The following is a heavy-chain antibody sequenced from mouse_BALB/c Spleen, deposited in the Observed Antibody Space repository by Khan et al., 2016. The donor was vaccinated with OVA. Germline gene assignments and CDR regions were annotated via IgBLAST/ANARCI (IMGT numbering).Heavy chain of an antibody. CDR1: GFSLTNYG. V-gene: IGHV2-6-1*01. J-gene: IGHJ4*01. CDR3: ARQPYYHYNIMDY. CDR2: IWSDGST. Sequence: QVRLQQSGPGLVALSQSLSITCTISGFSLTNYGVHWVRQPPGKGLEWLVVIWSDGSTTYNSALKSRLTISKDNSKSQIFLKMNSLQTDDTAMYFCARQPYYHYNIMDYWGQGTSVTVSS. D-gene: IGHD2-10*01.